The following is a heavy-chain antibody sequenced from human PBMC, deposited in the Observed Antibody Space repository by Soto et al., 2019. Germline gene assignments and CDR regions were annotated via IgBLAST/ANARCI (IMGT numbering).Heavy chain of an antibody. CDR2: ISAYNGNT. J-gene: IGHJ5*02. CDR1: GYTFTSYG. D-gene: IGHD6-19*01. Sequence: QVQLVQSGAEVKKPGASVKVSCKASGYTFTSYGISWVRQAPGQGLEWMGWISAYNGNTNYAQKLQRRVTMTTDTATSTAYMALRSLRSDDTAVYSCARDFSVAGMEDPWGQGTLVTVSS. CDR3: ARDFSVAGMEDP. V-gene: IGHV1-18*04.